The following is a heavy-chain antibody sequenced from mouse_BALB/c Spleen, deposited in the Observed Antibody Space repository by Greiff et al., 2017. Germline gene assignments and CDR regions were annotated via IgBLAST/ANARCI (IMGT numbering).Heavy chain of an antibody. V-gene: IGHV14-3*02. CDR2: IDPANGNT. CDR3: ASEVGRH. D-gene: IGHD3-1*01. Sequence: VQLKESGAELVKPGASVKLSCTASGFNIKDTYMHWVKQRPEQGLEWIGRIDPANGNTKYDPKFQGKATITADTSSNTAYLQLSSLTSEDTAVYYCASEVGRHWGQGTLVTVSA. J-gene: IGHJ3*01. CDR1: GFNIKDTY.